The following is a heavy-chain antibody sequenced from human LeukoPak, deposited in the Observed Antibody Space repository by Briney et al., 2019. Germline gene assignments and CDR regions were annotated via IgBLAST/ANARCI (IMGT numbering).Heavy chain of an antibody. V-gene: IGHV4-30-2*01. J-gene: IGHJ4*02. CDR1: GGSISSGGYS. CDR3: ARVGVRGVIEYYFDY. CDR2: IYHSGST. D-gene: IGHD3-10*01. Sequence: PSQTLSLTCAVSGGSISSGGYSWSWIRQPPGKGLEWIGYIYHSGSTYYNPSLKSRVTISVDRSKNQFSLKLSSVTAADTAVYYCARVGVRGVIEYYFDYWSQGTLVTVSS.